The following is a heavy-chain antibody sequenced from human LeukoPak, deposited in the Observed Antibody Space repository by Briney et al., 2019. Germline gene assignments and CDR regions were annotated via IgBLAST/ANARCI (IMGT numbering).Heavy chain of an antibody. V-gene: IGHV1-8*03. CDR3: ARRMTTVTPDDAFDI. J-gene: IGHJ3*02. CDR1: GYTFTSHD. CDR2: MNPNSGNT. D-gene: IGHD4-17*01. Sequence: ASVKVSCKASGYTFTSHDINWVRQATGQGLEWMGWMNPNSGNTGYAQKFQGRVTITRNTSISTAYMELSSLRSEDTAVYYCARRMTTVTPDDAFDIWGQGTMVTVSS.